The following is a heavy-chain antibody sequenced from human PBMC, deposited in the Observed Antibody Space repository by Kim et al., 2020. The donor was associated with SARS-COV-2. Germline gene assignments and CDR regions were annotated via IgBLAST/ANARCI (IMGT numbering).Heavy chain of an antibody. Sequence: PVKGRFTISRDDSKNTLYLQMNSLKTEDTAVYYCTTVGIWGEYVYYYGMDVWGQGTTVTVSS. V-gene: IGHV3-15*01. D-gene: IGHD3-16*01. J-gene: IGHJ6*02. CDR3: TTVGIWGEYVYYYGMDV.